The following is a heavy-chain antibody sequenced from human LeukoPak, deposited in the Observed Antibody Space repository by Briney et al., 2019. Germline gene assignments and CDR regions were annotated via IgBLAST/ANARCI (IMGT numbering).Heavy chain of an antibody. V-gene: IGHV4-59*08. CDR3: TRQTGTSYYYYYMDV. CDR1: GGSISSYY. J-gene: IGHJ6*03. D-gene: IGHD1-1*01. Sequence: SETLSLTCTVSGGSISSYYWSWIRQPPGKGLEWIGYIYYSGSTNYNPSLKSRVTISVDTSKNQFSLQLNSVTPEDTAVYYCTRQTGTSYYYYYMDVWGKGTTVTVSS. CDR2: IYYSGST.